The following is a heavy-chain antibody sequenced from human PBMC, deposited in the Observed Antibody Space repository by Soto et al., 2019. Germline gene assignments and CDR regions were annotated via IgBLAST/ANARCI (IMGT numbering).Heavy chain of an antibody. D-gene: IGHD1-26*01. CDR3: ARRRASITAFDY. V-gene: IGHV3-23*01. Sequence: EVQLLDSGGGLVQPRGSLRLSCAASGVTFSNYAMSWVRPAPGKGLEWVSTISGNGGSTYYADSVKDRFPIYRDNSKKILCLQINTMRADDSSVYYRARRRASITAFDYWGQGTPVTVSS. CDR2: ISGNGGST. CDR1: GVTFSNYA. J-gene: IGHJ4*02.